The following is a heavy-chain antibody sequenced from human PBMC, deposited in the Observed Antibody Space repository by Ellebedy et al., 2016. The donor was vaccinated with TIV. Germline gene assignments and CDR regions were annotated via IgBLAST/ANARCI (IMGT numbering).Heavy chain of an antibody. V-gene: IGHV3-53*01. Sequence: GGSLRLSCAASGFTVSSNYMSWVRQAPGKGLEWVSIIYSGGSTYYADSVKGRFTISRDNSKDTVYLQMNSLRPEETAVFYCARVDLGLAFDYWGQGTPVTVSS. J-gene: IGHJ4*02. CDR2: IYSGGST. CDR1: GFTVSSNY. D-gene: IGHD3/OR15-3a*01. CDR3: ARVDLGLAFDY.